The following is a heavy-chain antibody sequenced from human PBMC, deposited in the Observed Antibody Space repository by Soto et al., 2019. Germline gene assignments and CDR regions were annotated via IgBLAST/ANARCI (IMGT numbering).Heavy chain of an antibody. V-gene: IGHV1-2*02. CDR3: ARVVPAFYGSGSYYLLFDY. CDR1: GYTFTGYY. J-gene: IGHJ4*02. D-gene: IGHD3-10*01. CDR2: INPNSGGT. Sequence: ASVEVSCEASGYTFTGYYIHWVRQGPGEGLEWMGWINPNSGGTNYAQKFQGRVTMTRDTSISTAYMELSRLRSDDTAVYYCARVVPAFYGSGSYYLLFDYWGQGPMITV.